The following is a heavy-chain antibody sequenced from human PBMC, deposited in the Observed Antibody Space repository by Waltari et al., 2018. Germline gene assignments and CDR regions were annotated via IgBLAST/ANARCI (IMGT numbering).Heavy chain of an antibody. D-gene: IGHD3-3*01. CDR1: GFTFSSYS. CDR2: ISISSSYI. Sequence: EVQLVESGGGLVKPGGSLRLSCAASGFTFSSYSMNWVRQAPGKGLEWVSSISISSSYIYYADSVKGRFTISRDNAKNSLYLQMNSLRAEDTAVYYCARDLRPITIFGVVIKGYSSMDVWGQGTTVTVSS. CDR3: ARDLRPITIFGVVIKGYSSMDV. J-gene: IGHJ6*02. V-gene: IGHV3-21*01.